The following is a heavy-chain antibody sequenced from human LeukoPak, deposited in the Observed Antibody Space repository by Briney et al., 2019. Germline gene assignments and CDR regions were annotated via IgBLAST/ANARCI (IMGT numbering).Heavy chain of an antibody. CDR1: GGSISSYY. V-gene: IGHV4-4*09. Sequence: PSETLSLTCTVSGGSISSYYWSWIRQPPGKGLEWIGYIYTSGSSNYNPSLKSRVTISVDTSKNQFSLKLSSVTAADTAVYYCARVRWGGSGYYCPYYFDYWGQGTLVTVSS. CDR2: IYTSGSS. D-gene: IGHD3-22*01. CDR3: ARVRWGGSGYYCPYYFDY. J-gene: IGHJ4*02.